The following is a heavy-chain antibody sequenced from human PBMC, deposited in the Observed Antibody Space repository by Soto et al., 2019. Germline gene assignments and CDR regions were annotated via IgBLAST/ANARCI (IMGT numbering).Heavy chain of an antibody. CDR3: AREGLGYRGYYTSF. CDR2: IIPILGIA. D-gene: IGHD5-12*01. Sequence: QVQLVQSGAEVKKPGSSVKVSCKASGGTFSSYTISWVRQAPGQGLEWMGRIIPILGIANYAQKFQGRVTITADKSTSTAYMELSSLRSEDTAVYYCAREGLGYRGYYTSFWGQGTLVTVSS. CDR1: GGTFSSYT. V-gene: IGHV1-69*08. J-gene: IGHJ4*02.